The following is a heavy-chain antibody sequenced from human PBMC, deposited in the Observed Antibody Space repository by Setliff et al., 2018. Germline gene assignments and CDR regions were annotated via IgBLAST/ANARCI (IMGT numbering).Heavy chain of an antibody. Sequence: AGGSLRLSCAASGFTFSSYAITWVRQAPGKGLEWVANIKQDGSEKYYVDSVKGRFTTSRDNAKNLVYLQMDSLRADDTAVYYCTRSRGTTVYDYWGQGTLVTVSS. D-gene: IGHD1-7*01. CDR2: IKQDGSEK. V-gene: IGHV3-7*03. J-gene: IGHJ4*02. CDR1: GFTFSSYA. CDR3: TRSRGTTVYDY.